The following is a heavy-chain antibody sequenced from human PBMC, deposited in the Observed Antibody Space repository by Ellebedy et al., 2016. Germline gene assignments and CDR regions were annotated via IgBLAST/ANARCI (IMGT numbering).Heavy chain of an antibody. CDR3: ARGRVVVAATAFDAFDI. D-gene: IGHD2-15*01. CDR2: IYYSGST. Sequence: SETLSLXCTVSGGSISSYYWSWIRQPPGKGLEWIGYIYYSGSTNYNPSLKSRVTISVDTSKNQFSLKLSSVTAADTAVYYCARGRVVVAATAFDAFDIWGQGTMVTVSS. V-gene: IGHV4-59*12. CDR1: GGSISSYY. J-gene: IGHJ3*02.